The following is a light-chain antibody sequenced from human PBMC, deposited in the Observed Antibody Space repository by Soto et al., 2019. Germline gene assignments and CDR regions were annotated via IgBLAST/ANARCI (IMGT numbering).Light chain of an antibody. CDR2: WAS. J-gene: IGKJ1*01. V-gene: IGKV4-1*01. CDR3: HQYDSSPWT. Sequence: DIVLTQSPDSLAVSLGERATINCKSSQSVFHSSSDKTVLTWYQQKPGQPPKLLIYWASTRESGVPDRFSGSGSGKDFTLTISSLKAEDVAVYYCHQYDSSPWTFGQGTKVEIK. CDR1: QSVFHSSSDKTV.